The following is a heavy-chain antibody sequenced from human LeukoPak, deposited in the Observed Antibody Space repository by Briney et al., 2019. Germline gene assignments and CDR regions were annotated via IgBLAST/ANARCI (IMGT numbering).Heavy chain of an antibody. CDR2: INPNSGGT. CDR1: GYTFTGYY. D-gene: IGHD1-1*01. V-gene: IGHV1-2*02. J-gene: IGHJ5*02. Sequence: ASVKVSCKASGYTFTGYYMHWVRQAPGQGLEWVGWINPNSGGTNYAQKFQGRVTMTRDTSISTAYMEPSRLRSDDTAVYYCARGSERQRPMNWFDPWGQGTLVTVSS. CDR3: ARGSERQRPMNWFDP.